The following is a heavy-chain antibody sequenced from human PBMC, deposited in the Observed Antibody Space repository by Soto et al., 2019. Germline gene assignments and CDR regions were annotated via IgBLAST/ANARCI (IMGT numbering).Heavy chain of an antibody. V-gene: IGHV4-39*01. J-gene: IGHJ4*02. CDR2: IYYSGST. Sequence: PSETLSLTCTVSGGSISSSSYYWGWIRQPPGKGLEWIGSIYYSGSTYYNPSLKSRVTISVDTSKNQFSLKLSSVTAADTAVYYCARHGRDTYYYDSSGYYWAPIDYWGQGTLVTVSS. CDR3: ARHGRDTYYYDSSGYYWAPIDY. CDR1: GGSISSSSYY. D-gene: IGHD3-22*01.